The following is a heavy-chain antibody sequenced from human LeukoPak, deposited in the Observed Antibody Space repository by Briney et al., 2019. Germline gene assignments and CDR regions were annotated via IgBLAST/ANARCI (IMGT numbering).Heavy chain of an antibody. D-gene: IGHD5-24*01. CDR1: GFTFSSYA. CDR2: ISYDGSNR. CDR3: ARDGYNYHYFDY. V-gene: IGHV3-30*01. J-gene: IGHJ4*02. Sequence: GGSLRLSCAASGFTFSSYAMLWVRQAPGKGLEWVAVISYDGSNRYYADSVKGRFTISRDNSKNTLYLQTDSLRAEDTAVYYCARDGYNYHYFDYWGQGTLVTVSS.